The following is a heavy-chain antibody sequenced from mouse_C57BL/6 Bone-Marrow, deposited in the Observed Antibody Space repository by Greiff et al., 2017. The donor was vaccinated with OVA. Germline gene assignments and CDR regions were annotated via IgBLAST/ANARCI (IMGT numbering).Heavy chain of an antibody. J-gene: IGHJ4*01. Sequence: VQLQQSGPELVKPGASVKISCKASGYTFTDYYMNWVKQSHGKSLEWIGDINPNNGGTSYNQKFKGKATLTVDKSSSTAYMELRSLTSEDSAVYYCARRRIYYDYEGAMDYWGQGTSVTVSS. CDR3: ARRRIYYDYEGAMDY. D-gene: IGHD2-4*01. CDR1: GYTFTDYY. V-gene: IGHV1-26*01. CDR2: INPNNGGT.